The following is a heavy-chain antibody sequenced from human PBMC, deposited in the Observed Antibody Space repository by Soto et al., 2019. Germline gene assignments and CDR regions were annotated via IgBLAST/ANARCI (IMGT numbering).Heavy chain of an antibody. D-gene: IGHD3-16*02. CDR3: ATITFGGVIVPFDY. CDR1: GGSISSGGYY. J-gene: IGHJ4*02. Sequence: QVQLQESGPGLVKPSQTLSLTCTVSGGSISSGGYYWSWIRQHPGKGLEWIGYIYYSGSTYYNPSLKSRVTISVDTSKNQCSLKLSSVTAADTAVYYCATITFGGVIVPFDYWGQGTLVTVSS. CDR2: IYYSGST. V-gene: IGHV4-31*03.